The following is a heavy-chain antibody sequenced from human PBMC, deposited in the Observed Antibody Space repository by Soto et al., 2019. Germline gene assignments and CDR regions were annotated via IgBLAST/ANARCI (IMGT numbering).Heavy chain of an antibody. CDR2: ISSSGSTI. Sequence: PGGSLRLSCAASGFTFSDYYMSWIRQAPGKGLEWVSYISSSGSTIYYADSVKGRFTISRDNAKNSLYLQMNSLRAEDTAVYYCARDAVVGPAAPNTYYNYYGMDVWGQGTTFTVSS. J-gene: IGHJ6*02. D-gene: IGHD2-2*01. V-gene: IGHV3-11*01. CDR3: ARDAVVGPAAPNTYYNYYGMDV. CDR1: GFTFSDYY.